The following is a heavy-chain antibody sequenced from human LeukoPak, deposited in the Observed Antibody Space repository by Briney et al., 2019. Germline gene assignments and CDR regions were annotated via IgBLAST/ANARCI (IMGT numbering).Heavy chain of an antibody. D-gene: IGHD5-12*01. V-gene: IGHV1-24*01. J-gene: IGHJ4*02. CDR2: FDPEDGET. CDR3: ATEAGSGYDRPFDY. Sequence: EASVKVSCKVSGYTLTELSMHWVRQAPGKGLEWMGGFDPEDGETIYAQKFQGRVTMTEDTSTDTAYMELSSLRSEDTAVCYCATEAGSGYDRPFDYWGQGTLVTVPS. CDR1: GYTLTELS.